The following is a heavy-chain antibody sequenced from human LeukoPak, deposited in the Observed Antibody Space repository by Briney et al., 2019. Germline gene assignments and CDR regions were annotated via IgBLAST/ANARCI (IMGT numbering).Heavy chain of an antibody. V-gene: IGHV3-7*01. CDR1: GFTFSNYW. D-gene: IGHD2/OR15-2a*01. J-gene: IGHJ4*02. CDR2: IKKDESEK. Sequence: GGSLRLSCAASGFTFSNYWMNWVRQAPGKGPEWVAIIKKDESEKYYVDSVKGRFTISRDNAKNSLYLQMNSLRAGDTAVYFCAGGAGFLIDYWGQGALVTVSS. CDR3: AGGAGFLIDY.